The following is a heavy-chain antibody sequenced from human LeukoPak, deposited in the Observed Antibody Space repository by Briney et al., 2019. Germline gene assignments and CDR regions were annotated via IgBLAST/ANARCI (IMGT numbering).Heavy chain of an antibody. Sequence: GGSLRLSCAASGFIFSNYWMSWVRQAPGKGLEWVSYISSSGSTIYYADSVKGRFTISRDNSKNTLYLQMNSLRAEDTAVYYCAREGQPPWYSSGWYLLKYYFDYWGQGTLVTVSS. D-gene: IGHD6-19*01. CDR3: AREGQPPWYSSGWYLLKYYFDY. CDR2: ISSSGSTI. J-gene: IGHJ4*02. CDR1: GFIFSNYW. V-gene: IGHV3-48*01.